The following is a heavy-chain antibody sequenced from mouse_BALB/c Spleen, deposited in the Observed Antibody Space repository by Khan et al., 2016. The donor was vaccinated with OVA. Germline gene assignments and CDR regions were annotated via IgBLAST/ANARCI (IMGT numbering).Heavy chain of an antibody. CDR3: SRVSYYGSTSWFGY. J-gene: IGHJ3*01. CDR2: ILPGSGNN. V-gene: IGHV1-9*01. Sequence: QVQLKESGAELMKPGASVKISCKASGYTFSSYWIEWVKQRPGHGLEWIGEILPGSGNNNFNEKFRGKATFAADTSSNTAYMQLSSLTSEDSAVYYCSRVSYYGSTSWFGYWGQGTLVTVSA. CDR1: GYTFSSYW. D-gene: IGHD1-1*01.